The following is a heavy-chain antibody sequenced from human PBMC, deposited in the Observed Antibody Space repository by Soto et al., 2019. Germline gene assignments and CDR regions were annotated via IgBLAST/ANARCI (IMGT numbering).Heavy chain of an antibody. Sequence: SLRLSCAASGFTFDDYAMHWVRQAPGKGLEWVSGISWNSGSIGYADSVKGRFTISRDNAKNSLYLQMNSLRAEDTALYYCAKDIINGYSSGWLDYWGQGTLVTVSS. D-gene: IGHD6-19*01. V-gene: IGHV3-9*01. CDR3: AKDIINGYSSGWLDY. J-gene: IGHJ4*02. CDR1: GFTFDDYA. CDR2: ISWNSGSI.